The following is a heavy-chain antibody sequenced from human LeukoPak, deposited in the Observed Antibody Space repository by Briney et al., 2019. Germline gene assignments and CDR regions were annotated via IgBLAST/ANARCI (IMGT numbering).Heavy chain of an antibody. V-gene: IGHV4-59*01. J-gene: IGHJ4*02. CDR2: IYYSGST. Sequence: TCXVSGGSISXYXXSWIRQPPGKXXEWIGYIYYSGSTNYNPSLKSRVTISVDTSKNQFSLKLSSVTAADTAVYYCARDRTRAFDYWGQGTLVTVSS. CDR3: ARDRTRAFDY. CDR1: GGSISXYX. D-gene: IGHD2-2*01.